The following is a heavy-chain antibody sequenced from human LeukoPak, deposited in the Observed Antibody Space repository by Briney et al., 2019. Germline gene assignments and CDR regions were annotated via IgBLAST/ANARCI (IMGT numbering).Heavy chain of an antibody. Sequence: GESLKISCKGSGYSFTSYWIGWVRQMPGKGLEWMGIIYPGDSDTRYSPSFQGQVTISADKSISTAYLQWSSLKASDTAMYYCARRYCSSTSCYRGSVYYFDYWGQGTLVTVSS. J-gene: IGHJ4*02. D-gene: IGHD2-2*02. V-gene: IGHV5-51*01. CDR2: IYPGDSDT. CDR1: GYSFTSYW. CDR3: ARRYCSSTSCYRGSVYYFDY.